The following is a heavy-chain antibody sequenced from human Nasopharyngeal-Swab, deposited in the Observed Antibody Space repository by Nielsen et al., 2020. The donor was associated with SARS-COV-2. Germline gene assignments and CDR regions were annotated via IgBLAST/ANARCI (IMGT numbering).Heavy chain of an antibody. CDR1: GYTLTELS. V-gene: IGHV1-24*01. Sequence: ASVKVSCKVSGYTLTELSMHWVRQAPGKGLEWMGGFDPEDGETIYAQKFQGRVTMTEDTSTDNAYMELSSLRSEDTAVYYCATAPYGSGSGDFLDYWGQGTLVTVSS. CDR3: ATAPYGSGSGDFLDY. D-gene: IGHD3-10*01. CDR2: FDPEDGET. J-gene: IGHJ4*02.